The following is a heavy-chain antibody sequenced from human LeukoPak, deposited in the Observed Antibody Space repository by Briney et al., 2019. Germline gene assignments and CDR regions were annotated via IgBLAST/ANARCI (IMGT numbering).Heavy chain of an antibody. Sequence: LGESLKISCKGSGYSFTSYWIGWVRQMPGKGLEWMGIIYPGDSDTRYSPSFQGQVTISADKSISTAYLQWSSLKASDTAMYYCARADYGGKKRDDAFGIWGQGKMVIVSS. J-gene: IGHJ3*02. D-gene: IGHD4-23*01. V-gene: IGHV5-51*01. CDR3: ARADYGGKKRDDAFGI. CDR1: GYSFTSYW. CDR2: IYPGDSDT.